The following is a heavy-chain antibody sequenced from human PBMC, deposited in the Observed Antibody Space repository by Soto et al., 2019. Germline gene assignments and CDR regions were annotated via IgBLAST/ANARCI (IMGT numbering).Heavy chain of an antibody. CDR1: GYTFTGYY. J-gene: IGHJ6*02. V-gene: IGHV1-2*04. CDR2: INPNSGGT. CDR3: AMVTSGKYYYYYYGMDV. Sequence: ASVKVSCKASGYTFTGYYMHWVRQAPGQGLEWMGWINPNSGGTNYAQKFQGWVTMTRDTSISTAYMELSRLRSDDTAVYYCAMVTSGKYYYYYYGMDVWGQGTTVTVSS. D-gene: IGHD5-18*01.